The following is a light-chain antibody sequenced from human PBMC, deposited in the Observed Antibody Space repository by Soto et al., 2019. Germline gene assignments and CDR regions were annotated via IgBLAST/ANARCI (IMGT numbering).Light chain of an antibody. CDR2: WSS. V-gene: IGKV4-1*01. CDR3: LQDYNHPRT. CDR1: QSVFYRSNNNGY. Sequence: IVMMQPPDSLAVSLRETGTIHCESSQSVFYRSNNNGYFAWHQQNPGPPPKLLIYWSSTRESGVPDRFSGSGSATDFTLTISSLQPEDFATYYCLQDYNHPRTFGGGTKVDIK. J-gene: IGKJ4*01.